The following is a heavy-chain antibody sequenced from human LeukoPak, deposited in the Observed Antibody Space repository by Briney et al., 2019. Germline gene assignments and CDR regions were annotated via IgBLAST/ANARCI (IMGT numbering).Heavy chain of an antibody. V-gene: IGHV3-23*01. CDR2: ISGSGGST. J-gene: IGHJ4*02. CDR1: GFTFSSYG. Sequence: GGSLRLSCAASGFTFSSYGMSWVRQAPGKGLEWVSAISGSGGSTYYADSVKGRFSISRDNSKNTLYLQMNSLRAEDTAVYYCAREGLWSPLLFDYWGQGTLVTVSS. CDR3: AREGLWSPLLFDY. D-gene: IGHD2-21*01.